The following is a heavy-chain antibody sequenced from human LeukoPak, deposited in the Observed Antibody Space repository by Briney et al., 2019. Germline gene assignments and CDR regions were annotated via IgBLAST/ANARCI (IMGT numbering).Heavy chain of an antibody. Sequence: GGSLRLSCAASGLTFSDVWMSWVRQTPGKGLEWVGRIQSKGDGGSTDYAAPVKGRFTISRDDSESTVYLQMNSVKTEDTAVYYCTTDVKPPLYHGSEILSGSDSPDFYYGMDIWGQGTTVTVSS. CDR3: TTDVKPPLYHGSEILSGSDSPDFYYGMDI. D-gene: IGHD3-10*01. V-gene: IGHV3-15*01. J-gene: IGHJ6*02. CDR1: GLTFSDVW. CDR2: IQSKGDGGST.